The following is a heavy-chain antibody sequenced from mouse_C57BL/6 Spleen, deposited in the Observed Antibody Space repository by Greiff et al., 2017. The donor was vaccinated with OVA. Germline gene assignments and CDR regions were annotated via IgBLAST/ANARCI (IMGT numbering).Heavy chain of an antibody. J-gene: IGHJ4*01. Sequence: EVQRVESGGGLVKPGGSLKLSCAASGFTFSDYGMHWVRQAPEKGLEWVAYISSGSSTIYYADTVKGRFTISRDNAKNTLFLQMTSLRSEDTAMYYCARRETSGAMDYWGQGTSVTVSS. V-gene: IGHV5-17*01. D-gene: IGHD3-1*01. CDR1: GFTFSDYG. CDR2: ISSGSSTI. CDR3: ARRETSGAMDY.